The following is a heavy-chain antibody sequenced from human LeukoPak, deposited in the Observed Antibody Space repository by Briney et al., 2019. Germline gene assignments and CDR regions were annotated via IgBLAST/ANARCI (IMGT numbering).Heavy chain of an antibody. CDR1: GGTFSSYA. J-gene: IGHJ4*02. D-gene: IGHD6-13*01. Sequence: ASVKVSCKASGGTFSSYAISWVRQAPGQGLEWMGGIIPIFGTANYAQKFQGRVTITADESTSTAYMELSSLRSEDTAVYYCAREGRLGIAAADSPDYWGQGTLVTVSS. CDR2: IIPIFGTA. V-gene: IGHV1-69*13. CDR3: AREGRLGIAAADSPDY.